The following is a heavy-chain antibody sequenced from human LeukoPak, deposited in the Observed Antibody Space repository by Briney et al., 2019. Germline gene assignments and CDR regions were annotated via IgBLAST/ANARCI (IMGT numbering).Heavy chain of an antibody. CDR2: IRYDGSNK. Sequence: GGSLRLSCAASGFTFSSYGMHWVRQAPGKGLEWVAFIRYDGSNKYYADSVKGRFTISRDNSKNTLYLQMNSLRAEDTAVYYCAKDQEFRVHPYYFDYWGQGTLVTVSS. J-gene: IGHJ4*02. CDR3: AKDQEFRVHPYYFDY. V-gene: IGHV3-30*02. D-gene: IGHD3-10*01. CDR1: GFTFSSYG.